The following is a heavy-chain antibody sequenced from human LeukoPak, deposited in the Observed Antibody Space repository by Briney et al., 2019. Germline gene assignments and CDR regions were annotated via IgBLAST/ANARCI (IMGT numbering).Heavy chain of an antibody. CDR3: ARGLDIVVVPAATGQFGWFDP. CDR2: IIPIFGTA. CDR1: GGTFSSYA. Sequence: SSVKVSCKASGGTFSSYAISWVRQAPGQGLEWMGGIIPIFGTANYAQQFQGRVTITADESTSTAYMELSSLRSEDTAVYYCARGLDIVVVPAATGQFGWFDPWGQGTLVTVSS. V-gene: IGHV1-69*01. J-gene: IGHJ5*02. D-gene: IGHD2-2*03.